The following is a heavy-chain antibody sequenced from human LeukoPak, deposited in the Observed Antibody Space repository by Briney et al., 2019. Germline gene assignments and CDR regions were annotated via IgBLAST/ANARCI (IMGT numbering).Heavy chain of an antibody. J-gene: IGHJ4*02. D-gene: IGHD3-22*01. CDR3: ARGDYYDSSGYYWS. CDR1: GGTFSSYT. Sequence: PGESLKVSCKASGGTFSSYTISWVRQAPGQGLEWMGRIIPILGIANYAQKFQGRVTITADKSTSTAYMELSSLRSEDTAVYYCARGDYYDSSGYYWSWGQGTLVTVSS. CDR2: IIPILGIA. V-gene: IGHV1-69*02.